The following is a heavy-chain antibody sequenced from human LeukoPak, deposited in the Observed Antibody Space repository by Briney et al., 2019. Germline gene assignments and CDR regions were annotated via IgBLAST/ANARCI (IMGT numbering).Heavy chain of an antibody. Sequence: GGSLRLSCAASGFTFSSNWMHWVRQAPGKGLVWVSRINEDGSTTNYVDSVKGRSTIFRDNAKNTPYLQMNSLRAEDTAVYYCVRDLGGRSGHWGQGTLVTVSS. J-gene: IGHJ4*02. D-gene: IGHD1-26*01. V-gene: IGHV3-74*01. CDR1: GFTFSSNW. CDR3: VRDLGGRSGH. CDR2: INEDGSTT.